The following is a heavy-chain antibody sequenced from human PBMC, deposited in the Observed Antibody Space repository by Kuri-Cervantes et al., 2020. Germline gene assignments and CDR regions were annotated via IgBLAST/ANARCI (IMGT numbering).Heavy chain of an antibody. V-gene: IGHV1-2*02. J-gene: IGHJ3*02. CDR2: INPNSGGT. D-gene: IGHD6-19*01. CDR1: GYTFTGYY. Sequence: ASVKVSCKASGYTFTGYYMHWVRQAPGQGLEWMGWINPNSGGTNYAQKFQGRVTMTRDTSISTAYMELSRLRSDDTAVYYCARPSGDQQWLVSDAFDIWGQGTMVTVSS. CDR3: ARPSGDQQWLVSDAFDI.